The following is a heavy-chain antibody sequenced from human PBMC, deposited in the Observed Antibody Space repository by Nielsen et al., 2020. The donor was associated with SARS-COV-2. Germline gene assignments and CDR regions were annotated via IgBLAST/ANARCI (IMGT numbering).Heavy chain of an antibody. V-gene: IGHV3-33*08. CDR2: IWYDGSNK. CDR3: ARDLIVGAFVY. J-gene: IGHJ4*02. CDR1: GFTFSSYW. Sequence: GESLKISCAASGFTFSSYWMHWVRQAPGKGLEWVAVIWYDGSNKYYADSVKGRFTISRDNSKNTLYLQMNSLRAEDTAVYYCARDLIVGAFVYWGQGTLVTVSS. D-gene: IGHD1-26*01.